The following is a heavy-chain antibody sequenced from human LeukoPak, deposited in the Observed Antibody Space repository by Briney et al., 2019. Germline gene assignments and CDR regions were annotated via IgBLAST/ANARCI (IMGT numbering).Heavy chain of an antibody. CDR2: INPSGGST. J-gene: IGHJ4*02. CDR3: ARDRVERSHYYDSSGYYIDY. CDR1: GYTFTSYY. V-gene: IGHV1-46*01. D-gene: IGHD3-22*01. Sequence: ASVKVSCKASGYTFTSYYMHWVRQAPGQGLEWMGIINPSGGSTSYAQKFQGRVTMTRDMSTSTVYMELSSLRSEDTAVYYCARDRVERSHYYDSSGYYIDYWGQGTLVTVSS.